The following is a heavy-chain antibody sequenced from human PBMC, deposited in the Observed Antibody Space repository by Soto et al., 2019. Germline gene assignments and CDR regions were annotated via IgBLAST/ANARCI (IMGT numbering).Heavy chain of an antibody. J-gene: IGHJ6*02. CDR1: GYTFTSYG. CDR3: ARDRGRYFDWFAPRGYYYYYGMDV. Sequence: ASVKVSCKASGYTFTSYGISWVRQAPGRGLEWMGWISAYNGNTNYAQKLQGRVTMTTDTSTSTAYMELRSLRSDDTAVYYCARDRGRYFDWFAPRGYYYYYGMDVWGQGTTVTVSS. CDR2: ISAYNGNT. D-gene: IGHD3-9*01. V-gene: IGHV1-18*04.